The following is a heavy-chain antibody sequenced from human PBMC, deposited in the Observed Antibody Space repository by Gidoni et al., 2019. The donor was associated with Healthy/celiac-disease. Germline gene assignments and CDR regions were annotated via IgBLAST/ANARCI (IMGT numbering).Heavy chain of an antibody. Sequence: EVQPLESGGGLVQPGGSPRRSCAASGCTCSSYAMSWVRQAPGKGLDWVSAISGSGGSTYYAYSVKGRFTISRDNSKNTLYLQMNSLRAEDTAVYYCAKERGFRRWSAFDIWGQGTMVTVSS. J-gene: IGHJ3*02. CDR1: GCTCSSYA. V-gene: IGHV3-23*01. CDR2: ISGSGGST. D-gene: IGHD2-15*01. CDR3: AKERGFRRWSAFDI.